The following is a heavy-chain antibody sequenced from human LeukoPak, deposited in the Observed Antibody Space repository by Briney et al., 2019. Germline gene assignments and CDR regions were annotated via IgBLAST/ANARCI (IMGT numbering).Heavy chain of an antibody. CDR1: GFTVSSNP. CDR3: TRGDYYDSSGYYGHDAFDV. CDR2: IRSKVYGGTT. V-gene: IGHV3-49*04. D-gene: IGHD3-22*01. J-gene: IGHJ3*01. Sequence: GGSLRLSCTVSGFTVSSNPMSWVRQAPGKGLEWVGFIRSKVYGGTTEDAASVKGRFTISRDDSNSIAYLQMNSLKTEDTAVYYCTRGDYYDSSGYYGHDAFDVWGPGTVVTVSS.